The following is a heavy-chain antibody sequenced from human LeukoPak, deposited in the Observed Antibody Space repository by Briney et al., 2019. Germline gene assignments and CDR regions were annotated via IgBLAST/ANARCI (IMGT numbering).Heavy chain of an antibody. Sequence: SGGSLRLSCAASGFTFSSYSMNWVRQAPGKGLEWVSSISSSSGYIYYADSVKGRFTISRDNAKNSLYLQMNSLRAEDTAVYYCARDQGTATSIFDYWGQGTLVTVSS. CDR3: ARDQGTATSIFDY. D-gene: IGHD2-21*02. CDR1: GFTFSSYS. J-gene: IGHJ4*02. CDR2: ISSSSGYI. V-gene: IGHV3-21*01.